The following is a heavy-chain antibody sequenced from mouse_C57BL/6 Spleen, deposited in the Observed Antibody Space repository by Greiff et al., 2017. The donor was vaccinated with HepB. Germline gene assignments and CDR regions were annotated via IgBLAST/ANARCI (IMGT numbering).Heavy chain of an antibody. CDR3: ACKIDDGYPQAWFAY. CDR2: IYPSDSET. V-gene: IGHV1-61*01. CDR1: GYTFTSYW. D-gene: IGHD2-3*01. Sequence: VKLQQPGAELVRPGSSVKLSCKASGYTFTSYWMDWVKQRPGQGLEWIGNIYPSDSETHYNQKFKDKATLTVDKSSSTAYMQLSSLTSEDSAVYYCACKIDDGYPQAWFAYWGQGTLVTVSA. J-gene: IGHJ3*01.